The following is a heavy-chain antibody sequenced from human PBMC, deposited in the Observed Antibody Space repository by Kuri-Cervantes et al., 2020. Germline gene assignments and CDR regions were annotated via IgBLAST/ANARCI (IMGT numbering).Heavy chain of an antibody. CDR1: GYTFTSYG. V-gene: IGHV1-18*01. CDR2: ISTFTGDT. Sequence: ASVKVSCKASGYTFTSYGVTWVRQAPGQGLEWMGWISTFTGDTAYAQNFQGRDTITTDRSTNTVYMELRCLRSDDTGVYYCASEWCGVLVDYMDVWGKGTTVTVSS. CDR3: ASEWCGVLVDYMDV. J-gene: IGHJ6*03. D-gene: IGHD3-16*02.